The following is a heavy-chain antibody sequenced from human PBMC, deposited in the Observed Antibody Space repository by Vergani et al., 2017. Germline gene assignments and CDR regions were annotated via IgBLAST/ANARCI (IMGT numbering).Heavy chain of an antibody. V-gene: IGHV1-46*01. J-gene: IGHJ4*02. CDR2: INPSGGST. D-gene: IGHD3-3*01. CDR3: ARAPDDTPNYDFWSGYFARPPLYYFDY. Sequence: QVQLVQSGAEVKKPGASVKVSCKASGYTFTSYYMHWVRQAPGQGLEWMGIINPSGGSTSYAQKCQGRVTMTRDTSTSTVYMELSSLRSEDTAVYYCARAPDDTPNYDFWSGYFARPPLYYFDYWGQGTLVTVSS. CDR1: GYTFTSYY.